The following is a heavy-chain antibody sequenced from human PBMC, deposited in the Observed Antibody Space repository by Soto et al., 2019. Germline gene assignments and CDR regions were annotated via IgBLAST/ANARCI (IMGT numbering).Heavy chain of an antibody. V-gene: IGHV4-34*01. CDR3: ARGDCSSTSCYVNRWFDP. D-gene: IGHD2-2*01. J-gene: IGHJ5*02. Sequence: QVQLQQWGAGLLKPSETLSFTCAVYGGSFSGYYWSWIRQPPGKGLEWIGEINHSGSTNYNPSLKSRVTISVDTSKNQFSLKLSSVTAADTAVYYCARGDCSSTSCYVNRWFDPWGQGTLVTVSS. CDR1: GGSFSGYY. CDR2: INHSGST.